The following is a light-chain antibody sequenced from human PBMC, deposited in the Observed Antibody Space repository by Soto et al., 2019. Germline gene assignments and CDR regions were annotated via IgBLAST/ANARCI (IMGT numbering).Light chain of an antibody. Sequence: QSALTQPPSVSGAPGQRVTISCTGSSSNIGAGYDVHWYQQLPRTVPKLLIYGTSNRPSRVPDRFSGSKSGTSASLAITGLQAEDEADYYCCSYRDTTTVVFGGGTKVTVL. V-gene: IGLV1-40*01. J-gene: IGLJ2*01. CDR1: SSNIGAGYD. CDR3: CSYRDTTTVV. CDR2: GTS.